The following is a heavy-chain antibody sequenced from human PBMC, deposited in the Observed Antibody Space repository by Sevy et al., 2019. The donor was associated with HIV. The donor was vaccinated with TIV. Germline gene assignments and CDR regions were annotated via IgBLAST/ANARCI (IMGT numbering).Heavy chain of an antibody. D-gene: IGHD3-3*01. CDR3: ARGPGYDFWSGYYPTKIYFDY. CDR2: IKQDGSEK. CDR1: GFTFSSYW. Sequence: GGSLRLSCAASGFTFSSYWMSWVRQAPGKGLEWVANIKQDGSEKYYVDSVKVRFTISRDNAKNSPYLQMNSLRAEDTAVYYCARGPGYDFWSGYYPTKIYFDYWGQGTLVTVSS. V-gene: IGHV3-7*01. J-gene: IGHJ4*02.